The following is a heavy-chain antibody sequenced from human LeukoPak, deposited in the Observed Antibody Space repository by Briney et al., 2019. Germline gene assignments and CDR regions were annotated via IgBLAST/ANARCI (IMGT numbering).Heavy chain of an antibody. CDR1: GFSISDYY. D-gene: IGHD3-9*01. CDR3: ARARAAYFALFQH. CDR2: ISSGAGSTI. V-gene: IGHV3-11*01. Sequence: GGSLRLSCAASGFSISDYYMSWGRQARGRGLEWISYISSGAGSTIKYADSVKGRFTISRDNAQNSLFLQMNSLRAEDTAVYFCARARAAYFALFQHWGQGSLVIVSS. J-gene: IGHJ1*01.